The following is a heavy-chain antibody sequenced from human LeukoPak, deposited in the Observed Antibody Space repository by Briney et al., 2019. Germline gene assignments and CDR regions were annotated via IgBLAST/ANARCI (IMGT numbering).Heavy chain of an antibody. CDR1: GGSISSYY. CDR3: ARGPLDSGYTYFDY. J-gene: IGHJ4*02. CDR2: IYYGGST. V-gene: IGHV4-59*12. Sequence: TSETLSLTCTVSGGSISSYYWSWIRQPPGKGLEWIGYIYYGGSTNYNPSLKSRVTISVDTSKNQFSLNLSSVTAADTAVYYCARGPLDSGYTYFDYWGQGTLVSVAS. D-gene: IGHD5-12*01.